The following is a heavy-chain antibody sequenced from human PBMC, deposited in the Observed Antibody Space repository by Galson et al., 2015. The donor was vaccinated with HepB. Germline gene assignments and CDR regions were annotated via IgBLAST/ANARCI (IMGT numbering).Heavy chain of an antibody. CDR1: GFIFSNAR. J-gene: IGHJ4*02. V-gene: IGHV3-15*01. Sequence: APRLSCAASGFIFSNARMNWGRQAGGQGLEWVGHINSKTDGGTTDYAARVKGRYTISRDDSKNTLYLQMNSLRTEDTALYYCASLMPSDYWGQGTQVAVSS. D-gene: IGHD2-2*01. CDR2: INSKTDGGTT. CDR3: ASLMPSDY.